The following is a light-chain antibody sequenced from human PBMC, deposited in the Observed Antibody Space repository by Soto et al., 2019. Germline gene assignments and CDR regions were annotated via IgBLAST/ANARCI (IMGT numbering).Light chain of an antibody. J-gene: IGKJ1*01. V-gene: IGKV3-15*01. CDR2: GAS. Sequence: DIVMTQSPPTLSVSPGERATLSCRASQSVSSNVAWYQQKPGQAPRLLIYGASTRATGIPARFSGSGSGTEFTLTISSRQSEDFAVYYCQQYNNWPGTVGQGTKVEIK. CDR1: QSVSSN. CDR3: QQYNNWPGT.